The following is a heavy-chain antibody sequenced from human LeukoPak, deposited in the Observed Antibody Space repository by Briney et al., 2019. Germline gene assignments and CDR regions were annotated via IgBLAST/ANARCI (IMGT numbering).Heavy chain of an antibody. J-gene: IGHJ4*02. D-gene: IGHD4-17*01. CDR2: ISGYNGNT. CDR1: GYTFTNYA. V-gene: IGHV1-18*01. CDR3: ARDHGDFVGVRVGFDS. Sequence: GASVKVSCKASGYTFTNYAISWVRQAPGQGLEWVARISGYNGNTDYAQKVKDRLTVTADTSTAYLEMRGLTSDDTAVYYCARDHGDFVGVRVGFDSWGQGTLVTVS.